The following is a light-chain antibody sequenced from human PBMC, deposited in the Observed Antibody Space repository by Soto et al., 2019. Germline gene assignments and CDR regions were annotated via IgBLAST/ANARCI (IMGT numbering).Light chain of an antibody. Sequence: QSVLTQPPSVSGAPGQRVTISCTGSSSNIGAGYDLHWYQQLPGTTPKLLIYGNSNRPSGVPDRFSGSKSGTSACLAITGLQAEDEADYYCQSYDSSLSGYVVFGGGTKLTVL. V-gene: IGLV1-40*01. CDR3: QSYDSSLSGYVV. CDR2: GNS. J-gene: IGLJ2*01. CDR1: SSNIGAGYD.